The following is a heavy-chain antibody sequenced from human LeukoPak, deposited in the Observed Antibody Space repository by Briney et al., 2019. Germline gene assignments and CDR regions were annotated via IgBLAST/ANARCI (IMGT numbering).Heavy chain of an antibody. Sequence: SETLSLTCAVYGGSFSGYYWSWIRQPPGKGLEWIGEINHSGSTNYNPSLTSRVTISVDTSKNQFSLKLSSVTAADTAVYYCARQLLWFGEPSFDYWGQGTLVTVSS. D-gene: IGHD3-10*01. CDR3: ARQLLWFGEPSFDY. V-gene: IGHV4-34*01. CDR2: INHSGST. CDR1: GGSFSGYY. J-gene: IGHJ4*02.